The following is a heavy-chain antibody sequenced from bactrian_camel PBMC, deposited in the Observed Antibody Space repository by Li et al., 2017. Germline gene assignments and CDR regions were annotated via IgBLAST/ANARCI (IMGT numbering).Heavy chain of an antibody. Sequence: LSCVASGATQDIGCMDWFRQVPGLEREGIGSIDSDGVTTYADSLKARFTISRDNAESTLYLQMNNLKPEDTAMYYCAADRALDDDCYVGSLYTDLAYWGQGTQVTVS. CDR1: GATQDIGC. CDR3: AADRALDDDCYVGSLYTDLAY. D-gene: IGHD3*01. J-gene: IGHJ4*01. CDR2: IDSDGVT. V-gene: IGHV3S53*01.